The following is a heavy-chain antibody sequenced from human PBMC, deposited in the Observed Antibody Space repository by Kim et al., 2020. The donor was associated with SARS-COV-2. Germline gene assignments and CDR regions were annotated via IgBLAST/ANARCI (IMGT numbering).Heavy chain of an antibody. CDR3: TIVGLLISDDDY. Sequence: FYVDSVKGRFTISRDNARNSVFLQMNSLRVEDTATYYCTIVGLLISDDDYWGQGTLVTVSS. V-gene: IGHV3-7*03. J-gene: IGHJ4*02. D-gene: IGHD1-1*01.